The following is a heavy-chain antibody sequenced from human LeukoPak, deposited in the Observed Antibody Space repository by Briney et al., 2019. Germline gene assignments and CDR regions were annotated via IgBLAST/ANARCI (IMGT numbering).Heavy chain of an antibody. Sequence: SETLSLTCTVSGGSINNYYWNWIRQPPGKGLEWIGYMSYSGNTYYNPSLKSRVTISVDMSKNQFYLKMRSVTAADTAVYYCARDEYGGPFDYWGQGALVTVSS. CDR1: GGSINNYY. CDR3: ARDEYGGPFDY. V-gene: IGHV4-59*01. D-gene: IGHD4/OR15-4a*01. CDR2: MSYSGNT. J-gene: IGHJ4*02.